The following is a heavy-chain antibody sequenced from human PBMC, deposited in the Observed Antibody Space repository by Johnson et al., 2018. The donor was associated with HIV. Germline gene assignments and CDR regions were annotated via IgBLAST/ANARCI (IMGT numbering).Heavy chain of an antibody. CDR3: ARGGGSWWGTEIDTFDI. D-gene: IGHD1/OR15-1a*01. Sequence: QVQLVESGGGVVQPGGSLRLSCAASGFTFRSYGMHWVRQAPGKGLAWVAFIRYDGSEKYYADSVKGRFTISRDNSKNTLYLQMNSLRAEDTAVYYCARGGGSWWGTEIDTFDIWGQGTMVTVSS. V-gene: IGHV3-30*02. J-gene: IGHJ3*02. CDR1: GFTFRSYG. CDR2: IRYDGSEK.